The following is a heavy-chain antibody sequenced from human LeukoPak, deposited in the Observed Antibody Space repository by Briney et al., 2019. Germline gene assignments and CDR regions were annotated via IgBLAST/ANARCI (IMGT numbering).Heavy chain of an antibody. CDR3: AREEVGAPMVSY. J-gene: IGHJ4*02. D-gene: IGHD1-26*01. Sequence: PGGSLRLSCTASGFTFSSYSMNWVRQAPGKGLEWVSYISDSSTTIFYADSAKGRFTISRDNAKNSLYLQMNSLRAEDTAVYYCAREEVGAPMVSYWGQGTLVTVSS. CDR2: ISDSSTTI. CDR1: GFTFSSYS. V-gene: IGHV3-48*01.